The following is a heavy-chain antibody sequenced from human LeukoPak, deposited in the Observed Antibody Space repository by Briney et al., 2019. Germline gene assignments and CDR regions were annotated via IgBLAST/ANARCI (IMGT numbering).Heavy chain of an antibody. CDR1: GGSISGTTYY. D-gene: IGHD6-13*01. CDR3: ARENRYSSSQSSHDY. J-gene: IGHJ4*02. V-gene: IGHV4-39*02. CDR2: VYYSGST. Sequence: SETLSLTCTVSGGSISGTTYYWGWIRQPPGKGLEWIGSVYYSGSTYYNSSLKSRITISVDTSKKHFSLKLSSVTAADTAVYYCARENRYSSSQSSHDYWGQGTLVTVSS.